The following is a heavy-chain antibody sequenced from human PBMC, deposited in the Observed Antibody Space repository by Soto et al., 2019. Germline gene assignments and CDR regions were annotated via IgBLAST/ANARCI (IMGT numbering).Heavy chain of an antibody. J-gene: IGHJ5*02. Sequence: SETLSLTCTVSDDSISSSSYFWAWVRQPPGKGLEWIGEINHSGGTNYNPSLKSRVTISVDTSKNQFSLKLSSVTAADTAVYYCARGLNYDFWSGYPNWLAPWGQGTLVTVS. CDR2: INHSGGT. CDR1: DDSISSSSYF. V-gene: IGHV4-39*07. D-gene: IGHD3-3*01. CDR3: ARGLNYDFWSGYPNWLAP.